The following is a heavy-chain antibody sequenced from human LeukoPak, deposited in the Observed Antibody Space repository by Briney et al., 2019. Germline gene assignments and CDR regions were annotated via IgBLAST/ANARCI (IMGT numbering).Heavy chain of an antibody. V-gene: IGHV4-39*01. CDR3: AHRRGYSYGGADAFDI. CDR2: IYYSGSA. D-gene: IGHD5-18*01. J-gene: IGHJ3*02. Sequence: SETLSLTCTVSGGSISSASYYWGWIRQPPGRGLEWIGTIYYSGSAYYNPSLKSRLTMSVDTSKNQFSLKLSSVTAADTAVYYCAHRRGYSYGGADAFDIWGQGTMVTVSS. CDR1: GGSISSASYY.